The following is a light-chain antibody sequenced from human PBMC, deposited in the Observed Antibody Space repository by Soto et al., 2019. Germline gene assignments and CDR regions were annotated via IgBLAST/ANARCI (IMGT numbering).Light chain of an antibody. CDR1: SSDVGGYNY. CDR3: SSYAGSSNV. J-gene: IGLJ1*01. V-gene: IGLV2-8*01. CDR2: EVN. Sequence: QSVLTQPPSASGSPGQSVAISCTGTSSDVGGYNYVSWYQQHPGKAPKLMIYEVNKRPSGVPDRFSGSKSGNTASLTVSGRQAEDKADYYCSSYAGSSNVFGTGTKVTVL.